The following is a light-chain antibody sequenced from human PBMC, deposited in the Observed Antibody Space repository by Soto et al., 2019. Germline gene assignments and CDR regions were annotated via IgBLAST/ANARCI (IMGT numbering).Light chain of an antibody. V-gene: IGLV1-40*01. CDR1: SSNIGAGYD. CDR3: QSYDSSLSGHYV. J-gene: IGLJ1*01. CDR2: GNS. Sequence: QAVLTQPPSVSGAPGQRVTISCTGSSSNIGAGYDVHWYQQLPGTAPKLLINGNSNRPSGVPDRFSGSKSGTSASLAITGLQAEYEADYYCQSYDSSLSGHYVFGTGTKLTVL.